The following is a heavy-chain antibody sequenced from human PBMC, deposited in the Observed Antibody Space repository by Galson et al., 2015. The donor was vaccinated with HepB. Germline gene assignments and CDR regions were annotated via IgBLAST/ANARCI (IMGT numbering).Heavy chain of an antibody. J-gene: IGHJ4*02. D-gene: IGHD6-13*01. CDR2: IYPGDSDT. V-gene: IGHV5-51*01. CDR1: GYSFTSYW. CDR3: ASTPPGGPRYSSSWPPDY. Sequence: QSGAEVKKPGESLKISCKGSGYSFTSYWIGWVRQMPGKGLEWMGIIYPGDSDTRYSPSFQGQVTISADKSISTAYLQWSILKASDTAMYYCASTPPGGPRYSSSWPPDYWGQGTLVTVSS.